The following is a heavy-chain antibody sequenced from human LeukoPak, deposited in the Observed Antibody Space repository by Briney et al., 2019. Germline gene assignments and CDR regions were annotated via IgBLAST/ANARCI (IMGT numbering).Heavy chain of an antibody. CDR1: GFTFISYW. D-gene: IGHD1-26*01. V-gene: IGHV3-7*04. CDR3: ARVSVGATNYFDF. J-gene: IGHJ4*02. Sequence: GGSLRPSCAASGFTFISYWMSLVRQAPGKGLEGVANINYDGSEKYYVDSVKGRFTISRDNARNSLYLQMNSLRAEDTAVYYCARVSVGATNYFDFWGQGTLVTVSS. CDR2: INYDGSEK.